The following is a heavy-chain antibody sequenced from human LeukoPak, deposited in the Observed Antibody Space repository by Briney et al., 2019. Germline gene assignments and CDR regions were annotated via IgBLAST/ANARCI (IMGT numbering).Heavy chain of an antibody. CDR1: GFTFSSYS. V-gene: IGHV3-21*01. D-gene: IGHD2-15*01. CDR3: ARGPVAPYYGLDV. CDR2: ISSSSSYI. J-gene: IGHJ6*02. Sequence: GGSLRLSCAASGFTFSSYSMNWVRQAPGKGLEWVLSISSSSSYIYYADSVKGRFTISRDNAKNSLYLQMNSLRAEDTAVYYCARGPVAPYYGLDVWGQGTTVTVSS.